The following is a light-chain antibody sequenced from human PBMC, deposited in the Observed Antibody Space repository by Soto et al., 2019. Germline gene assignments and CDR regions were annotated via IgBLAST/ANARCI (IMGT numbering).Light chain of an antibody. J-gene: IGLJ1*01. CDR2: EVS. CDR3: SSYAGSNNYV. Sequence: QSVLTQPPSASGSPGQSVTISCTGTSSDVGGYNYVSWYQQHPANAPKLMIYEVSKRPSGVPDRFSGSKSGNTASLTVSGLQAEDEAAYYCSSYAGSNNYVFGTGTKLTVL. V-gene: IGLV2-8*01. CDR1: SSDVGGYNY.